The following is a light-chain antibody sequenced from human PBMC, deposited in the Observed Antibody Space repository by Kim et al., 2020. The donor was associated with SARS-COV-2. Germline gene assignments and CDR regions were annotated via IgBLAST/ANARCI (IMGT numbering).Light chain of an antibody. Sequence: PGDRATRTGRASQSLRSNLAWYQQKPGQAPRLLIYAASTRATGIPARFSGSGSGTEFTLTINSLQSEDSADYYCQQYNSSPLTFGGGTKVDIK. CDR2: AAS. V-gene: IGKV3-15*01. J-gene: IGKJ4*02. CDR3: QQYNSSPLT. CDR1: QSLRSN.